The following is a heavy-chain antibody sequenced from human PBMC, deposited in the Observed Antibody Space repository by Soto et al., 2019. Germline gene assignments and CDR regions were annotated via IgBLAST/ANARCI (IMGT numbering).Heavy chain of an antibody. J-gene: IGHJ5*02. V-gene: IGHV4-30-2*01. CDR1: GGSISSGGYS. Sequence: HLQLQESGSGLVKPSQTLSLTCAVSGGSISSGGYSWSWIRQPPGKGLGWIGYIYHRGSTYYNPSLTSRVPTSVDRSKNQFSLKLSSVTAADTAVYYCARGQVVAAQPWGEGTLVTVSS. D-gene: IGHD2-15*01. CDR2: IYHRGST. CDR3: ARGQVVAAQP.